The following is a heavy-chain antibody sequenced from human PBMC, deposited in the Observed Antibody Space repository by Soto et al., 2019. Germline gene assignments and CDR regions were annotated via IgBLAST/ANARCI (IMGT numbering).Heavy chain of an antibody. CDR2: IYYSGST. D-gene: IGHD6-25*01. CDR3: ARQAAGFDY. V-gene: IGHV4-59*08. CDR1: GGSISSYY. Sequence: QVQLQESGPGLVKPSETLSLTCTVSGGSISSYYWSWIRQPPGKGLEWIGYIYYSGSTTYNPSLTSRVTISVDTSKNQFSLKLSSVTAADTAVYYCARQAAGFDYWGQGTLVTVSS. J-gene: IGHJ4*02.